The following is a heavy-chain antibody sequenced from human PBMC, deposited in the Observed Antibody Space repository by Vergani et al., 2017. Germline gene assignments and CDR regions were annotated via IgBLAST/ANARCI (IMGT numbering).Heavy chain of an antibody. CDR3: AKDIES. CDR2: ISWNSGSI. Sequence: EVQLVESGGGLVQPGRSLRLSCAASGFTFDDYAMHWVRQAPGKGLEWVSGISWNSGSIGYADSVKGRFTISRDNAKNSLYLQMNSLRAEDTALYYCAKDIESWGEGTLVTVSS. J-gene: IGHJ4*02. V-gene: IGHV3-9*01. CDR1: GFTFDDYA.